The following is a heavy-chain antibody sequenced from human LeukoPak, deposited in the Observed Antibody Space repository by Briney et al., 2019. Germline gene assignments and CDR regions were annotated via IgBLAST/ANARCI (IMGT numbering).Heavy chain of an antibody. CDR3: AREFPRIAARPYHFDY. Sequence: ASVKVSCKASGYTFTGYYMHWVRQAPGQGLEWMGWINPNSGGTNYAQKFQGRVTMTRDTSISTAYMELSRLRSDDTAVNYCAREFPRIAARPYHFDYWGQGTLVTVSS. D-gene: IGHD6-6*01. V-gene: IGHV1-2*02. J-gene: IGHJ4*02. CDR1: GYTFTGYY. CDR2: INPNSGGT.